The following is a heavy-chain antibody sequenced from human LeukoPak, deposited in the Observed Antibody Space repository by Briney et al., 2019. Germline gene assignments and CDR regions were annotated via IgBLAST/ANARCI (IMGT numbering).Heavy chain of an antibody. CDR1: GGSFSGYY. Sequence: SETLSLTCAVYGGSFSGYYWSWIRQPPGKGPEWIGEINHSGSTNYNPSLKTRVTISVDTSKNQFTLKMSSMTAADAPGSYRARGRNYVFWSGFSYWFDPWGQGTLVPVSS. CDR3: ARGRNYVFWSGFSYWFDP. J-gene: IGHJ5*02. CDR2: INHSGST. V-gene: IGHV4-34*01. D-gene: IGHD3-3*01.